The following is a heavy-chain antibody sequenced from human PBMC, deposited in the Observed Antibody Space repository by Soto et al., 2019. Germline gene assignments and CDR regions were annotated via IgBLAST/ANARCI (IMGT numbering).Heavy chain of an antibody. CDR1: GFTFSSYW. Sequence: GGSLRLSCAGSGFTFSSYWMHWVRQAPGKGLVWVSRINSDGSTRSYADSVKGRFTISRDNSKNTLYLQMNSLRAEDTAVYYCAKVYYDSSGYHLSLDYWGQGTLVTVSS. CDR2: INSDGSTR. CDR3: AKVYYDSSGYHLSLDY. V-gene: IGHV3-74*01. D-gene: IGHD3-22*01. J-gene: IGHJ4*02.